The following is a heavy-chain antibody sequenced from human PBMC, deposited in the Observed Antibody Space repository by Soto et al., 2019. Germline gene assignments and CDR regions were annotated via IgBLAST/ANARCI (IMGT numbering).Heavy chain of an antibody. CDR2: IKQDGSEK. Sequence: PGGSLRLSCAASGFTFSSYWMSWVRQAPGKGLEWVANIKQDGSEKYYVDSVKGRFTISRDNAKNSLYLQMNSLRAEDTAVYYCARPRRIFGARGWFDPWGQGTLVTVSS. D-gene: IGHD3-3*01. V-gene: IGHV3-7*01. J-gene: IGHJ5*02. CDR1: GFTFSSYW. CDR3: ARPRRIFGARGWFDP.